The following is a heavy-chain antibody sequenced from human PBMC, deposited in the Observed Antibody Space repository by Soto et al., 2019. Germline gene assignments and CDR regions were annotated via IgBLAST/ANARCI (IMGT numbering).Heavy chain of an antibody. J-gene: IGHJ5*02. D-gene: IGHD3-3*01. V-gene: IGHV1-69*06. CDR2: IIPIFGTA. CDR3: ARGGATTIFGVVPGGNWFDP. Sequence: ASVKVSCKASGGTFSSYAISWVRQAPGQGLEWMGGIIPIFGTANYAQKFQGRVTITADKSTSTAYMELSSLRSEDTAVYYCARGGATTIFGVVPGGNWFDPWGQGTLVTVSS. CDR1: GGTFSSYA.